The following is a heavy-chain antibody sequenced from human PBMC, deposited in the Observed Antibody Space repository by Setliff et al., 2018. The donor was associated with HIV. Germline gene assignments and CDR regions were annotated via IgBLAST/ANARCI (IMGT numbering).Heavy chain of an antibody. CDR2: ISSDASDK. V-gene: IGHV3-7*01. J-gene: IGHJ4*02. CDR3: GPESRSREFDFW. CDR1: GFRFSNYW. D-gene: IGHD3-10*01. Sequence: QPGGSLRLSCVVSGFRFSNYWMSWVRQAPGKGLEWVAKISSDASDKKYVDSVKGRFTISRDNAKNSLYLQMSSLRVEDTAVYYCGPESRSREFDFWGGQGILVTVSS.